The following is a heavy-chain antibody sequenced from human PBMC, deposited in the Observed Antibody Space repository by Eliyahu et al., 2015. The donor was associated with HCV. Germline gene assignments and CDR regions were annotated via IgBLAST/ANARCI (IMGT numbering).Heavy chain of an antibody. D-gene: IGHD1-1*01. V-gene: IGHV3-48*03. CDR2: ISSSGNTI. CDR3: ARDRAWNDNPGYFDY. J-gene: IGHJ4*02. Sequence: EVQLVESGGGLVQPGGSLRLSCAASGFTFSSYEMNWVRQAPGKGLEWXSYISSSGNTIYYAXSVKGRFTIXRDNAKNSLYLQMNSLRVEDMAVYYCARDRAWNDNPGYFDYWGQGTLVTVSS. CDR1: GFTFSSYE.